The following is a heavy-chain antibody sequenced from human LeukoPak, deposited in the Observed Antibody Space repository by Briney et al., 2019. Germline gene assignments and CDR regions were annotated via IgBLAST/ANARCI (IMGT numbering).Heavy chain of an antibody. CDR2: TYYSGST. CDR3: ARHILSGFDY. D-gene: IGHD3-10*01. Sequence: PSETLSLTCTVSGGSISSYYWSWVRQPPGKGLEWIGYTYYSGSTNYNPSLKSRVAISVDTSKNQFSLKLSSVTAADTAVYYCARHILSGFDYWGQGTLVTVSS. V-gene: IGHV4-59*08. CDR1: GGSISSYY. J-gene: IGHJ4*02.